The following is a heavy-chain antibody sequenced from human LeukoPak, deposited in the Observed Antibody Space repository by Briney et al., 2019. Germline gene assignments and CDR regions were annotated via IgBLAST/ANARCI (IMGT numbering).Heavy chain of an antibody. D-gene: IGHD3-22*01. CDR1: GYTFTGYY. Sequence: ASVKVSCKASGYTFTGYYMHWVRQAPGQGLEWMGWINPKSGGTNYAQRFQGRVTMTRDTSISPAYMELSRLRSDDTAVYYCARLGVHSGYPVGFDYWGQGTLVTVSS. V-gene: IGHV1-2*02. CDR3: ARLGVHSGYPVGFDY. J-gene: IGHJ4*02. CDR2: INPKSGGT.